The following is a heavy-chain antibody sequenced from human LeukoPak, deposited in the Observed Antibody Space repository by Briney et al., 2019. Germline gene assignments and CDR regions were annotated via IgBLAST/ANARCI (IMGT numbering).Heavy chain of an antibody. Sequence: GSSVKVSCKASGGTFSSYAISWVRQAPGQGLEWMGWISAYNGNTNYAQKLQGRVTMTTDTSTSTAYMELRSLRSDNTAVYYCASSPLTPYYYYYGMDVWGQGTTVTVSS. CDR1: GGTFSSYA. D-gene: IGHD1-14*01. J-gene: IGHJ6*02. V-gene: IGHV1-18*01. CDR2: ISAYNGNT. CDR3: ASSPLTPYYYYYGMDV.